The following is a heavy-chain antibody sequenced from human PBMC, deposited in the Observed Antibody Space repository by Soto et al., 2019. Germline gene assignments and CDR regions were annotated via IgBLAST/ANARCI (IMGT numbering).Heavy chain of an antibody. CDR3: ARDNYDFWSGYRQNYRMDV. CDR2: INPNSGGT. Sequence: RASVKVSCKASGYTFTGYYMHWVRQAPGQGLEWMGWINPNSGGTNYAQKFQGRVTMTRDTSISTAYMELSRLRSDDTAVYYCARDNYDFWSGYRQNYRMDVWGQGTTVTVSS. D-gene: IGHD3-3*01. CDR1: GYTFTGYY. J-gene: IGHJ6*02. V-gene: IGHV1-2*02.